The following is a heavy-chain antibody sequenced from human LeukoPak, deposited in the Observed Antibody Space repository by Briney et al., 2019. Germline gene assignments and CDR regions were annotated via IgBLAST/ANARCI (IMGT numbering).Heavy chain of an antibody. CDR1: GGSFSGYY. D-gene: IGHD3-9*01. CDR2: INHSGST. J-gene: IGHJ3*02. V-gene: IGHV4-34*01. CDR3: ARDQLRYFDWSRKDAFDI. Sequence: PSETLSLTCAVYGGSFSGYYWSWIRQPPGKGLEWIGEINHSGSTNYNPSLKSRVTISVDTSKNQFSLKLSSVTAADTAVYYCARDQLRYFDWSRKDAFDIWGQGTMVTVSS.